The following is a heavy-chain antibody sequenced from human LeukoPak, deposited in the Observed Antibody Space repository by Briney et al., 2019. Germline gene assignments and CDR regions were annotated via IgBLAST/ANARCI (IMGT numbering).Heavy chain of an antibody. J-gene: IGHJ6*02. CDR1: GFTFSSYA. CDR3: AKDQGDLDYYYGMDV. D-gene: IGHD3-16*01. Sequence: GGSLRLSCAASGFTFSSYAMSWVRQAPGKGLEWVSAISGSGGSTYYADSVKGRFTISRDNSKNTLYLQMNSLRAEVTAVYYCAKDQGDLDYYYGMDVWGQGTTVTVSS. CDR2: ISGSGGST. V-gene: IGHV3-23*01.